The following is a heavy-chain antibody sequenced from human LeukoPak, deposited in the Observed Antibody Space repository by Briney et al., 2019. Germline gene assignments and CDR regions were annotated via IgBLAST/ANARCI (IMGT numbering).Heavy chain of an antibody. CDR2: MDPNSGNT. CDR1: GYTFISHD. Sequence: VKVSCKTSGYTFISHDINWVRQATGQGLEWMGWMDPNSGNTGYAQRFQGRVTLTRSTSLSEAYMELTSLKFEDTAVYYCARVQGSDTSGSFDHWGQGTLVTVSS. V-gene: IGHV1-8*01. CDR3: ARVQGSDTSGSFDH. D-gene: IGHD1-26*01. J-gene: IGHJ4*02.